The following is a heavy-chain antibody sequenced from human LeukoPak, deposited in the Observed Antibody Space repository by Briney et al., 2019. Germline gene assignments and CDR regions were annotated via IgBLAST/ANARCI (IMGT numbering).Heavy chain of an antibody. Sequence: PGGSLRLSCAASGFTFSSYSMNWVRQAPGKGLECVSSISSSSSYIYYADSVKGRFTISRDNAKNSLYLQMNSLRAEDTAVYYCARDSVLRFLEWSYTGDYWGQGTLVTVSS. J-gene: IGHJ4*02. CDR1: GFTFSSYS. V-gene: IGHV3-21*01. D-gene: IGHD3-3*01. CDR2: ISSSSSYI. CDR3: ARDSVLRFLEWSYTGDY.